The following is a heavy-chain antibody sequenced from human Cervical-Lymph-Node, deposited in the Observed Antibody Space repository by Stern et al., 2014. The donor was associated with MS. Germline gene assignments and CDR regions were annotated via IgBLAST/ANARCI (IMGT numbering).Heavy chain of an antibody. CDR2: IYWDDDP. CDR3: AHRDDWQLDFAY. D-gene: IGHD6-6*01. CDR1: GFSLTTNGVA. Sequence: QVTLRESGPTLVIPTQTLTLTCTFSGFSLTTNGVAVGWIPQPPGKALEWLALIYWDDDPRYSPSLKSRLTITKDTSKNQVLLTMTNVEPVDTATYYCAHRDDWQLDFAYWGQGILVTVSS. V-gene: IGHV2-5*02. J-gene: IGHJ4*02.